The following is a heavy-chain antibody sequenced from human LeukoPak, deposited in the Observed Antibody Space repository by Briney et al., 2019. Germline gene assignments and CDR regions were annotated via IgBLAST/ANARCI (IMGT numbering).Heavy chain of an antibody. Sequence: SETLSLTCTVSGYSISRFYWTWIRQPPGKRLEWIGYIQNSGNTNYNPSLKGRVSISLDTSKNQFSLSLSSVTAADTAVYFCARDAHYYDPFPAYFDFWGQGTLVTVSS. CDR1: GYSISRFY. J-gene: IGHJ4*02. D-gene: IGHD3-22*01. V-gene: IGHV4-59*12. CDR2: IQNSGNT. CDR3: ARDAHYYDPFPAYFDF.